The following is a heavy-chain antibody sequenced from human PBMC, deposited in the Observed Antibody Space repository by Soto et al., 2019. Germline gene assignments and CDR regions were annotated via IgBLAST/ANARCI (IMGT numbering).Heavy chain of an antibody. D-gene: IGHD2-15*01. Sequence: QVQLVQSGAEVKKPGASVKVSCKASGYTFTSYDINCVQQATGQGLEWMGWRNPNSGNTGYAQKLQGRVTMTRNNSISTAYMELSSLRSEDTALYYCARRHGAYSLGRYYYYGKDVWGQGTTVTVS. CDR2: RNPNSGNT. CDR3: ARRHGAYSLGRYYYYGKDV. V-gene: IGHV1-8*01. CDR1: GYTFTSYD. J-gene: IGHJ6*02.